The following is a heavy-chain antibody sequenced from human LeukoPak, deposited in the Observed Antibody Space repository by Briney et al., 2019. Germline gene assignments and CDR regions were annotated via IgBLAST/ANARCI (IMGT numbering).Heavy chain of an antibody. CDR1: GYTFTSYG. D-gene: IGHD5-18*01. CDR2: ISAYNGIT. J-gene: IGHJ4*02. Sequence: ASVKVSCKASGYTFTSYGISWVRQAPGQGLEWMGWISAYNGITNYAQKLQGRVTMTTDTSTSTAYMELRSLRSEDTAVYYCARGREDTAMVGTVDYWGQGTLVTVSS. V-gene: IGHV1-18*01. CDR3: ARGREDTAMVGTVDY.